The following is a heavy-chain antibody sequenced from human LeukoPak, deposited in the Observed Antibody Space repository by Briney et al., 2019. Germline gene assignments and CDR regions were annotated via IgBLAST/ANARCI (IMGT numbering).Heavy chain of an antibody. V-gene: IGHV3-30*02. Sequence: GGSLRLSCAASGFTFSSYGMHWVRQAPGKGLEWVAFLRSDGNSKYYVHSVKGRFTISRGNSKNTLYLQMNSLRPEDTAIYYCTKGDCSGDNCYGTDYWGQGTLVTVSS. CDR2: LRSDGNSK. CDR3: TKGDCSGDNCYGTDY. J-gene: IGHJ4*02. CDR1: GFTFSSYG. D-gene: IGHD2-15*01.